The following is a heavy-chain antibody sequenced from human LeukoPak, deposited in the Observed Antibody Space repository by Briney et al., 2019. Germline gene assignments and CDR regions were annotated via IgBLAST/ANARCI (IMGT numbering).Heavy chain of an antibody. CDR3: ASDTDEYYYDSSGYLDY. J-gene: IGHJ4*02. D-gene: IGHD3-22*01. Sequence: GGSLRLSCAASGFTFSSYAMSWVRQAPGKGLEWVANIKQDGSEKYYVDSVKGRFTISRDNAKNSLYLQMNSLRAEDTAVYYCASDTDEYYYDSSGYLDYWGQGTLVTVSS. CDR2: IKQDGSEK. CDR1: GFTFSSYA. V-gene: IGHV3-7*01.